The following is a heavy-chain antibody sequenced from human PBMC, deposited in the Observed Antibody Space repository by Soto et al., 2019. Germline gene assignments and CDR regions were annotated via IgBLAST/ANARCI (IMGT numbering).Heavy chain of an antibody. J-gene: IGHJ6*02. Sequence: SVKVSCKASGGTFSSYAISWVRQAPGQGLEWMGGIIPIFGTANYAQKFQGRVTITADESTSTAYMELSSLRSEDTAVYYCASRYYGSGSYYNLGYYYGMDVWGQGTTVTVSS. CDR2: IIPIFGTA. CDR3: ASRYYGSGSYYNLGYYYGMDV. CDR1: GGTFSSYA. D-gene: IGHD3-10*01. V-gene: IGHV1-69*13.